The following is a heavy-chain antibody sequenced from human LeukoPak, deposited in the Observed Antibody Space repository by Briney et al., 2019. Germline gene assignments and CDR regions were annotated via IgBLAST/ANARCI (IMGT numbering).Heavy chain of an antibody. CDR2: IRPSGDNT. D-gene: IGHD6-19*01. V-gene: IGHV3-23*01. CDR3: ARVAGWHWFDP. J-gene: IGHJ5*02. Sequence: GALRLSCAASGFTFSSYDMTWVRQAPGRGLDWVSSIRPSGDNTYYGDSVKGRFTISRDNSKNTVYLQMNNMRVDDTAVYYCARVAGWHWFDPWGQGTLVTVSS. CDR1: GFTFSSYD.